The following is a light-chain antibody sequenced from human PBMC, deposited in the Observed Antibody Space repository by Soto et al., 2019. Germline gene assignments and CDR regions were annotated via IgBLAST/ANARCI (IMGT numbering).Light chain of an antibody. CDR3: QQSSITPIT. V-gene: IGKV1-39*01. CDR2: AAS. J-gene: IGKJ5*01. Sequence: DIPMTQSPSSLSASVGDRVTITCRASQRISTYLNWYQQKPGKAPKFLIYAASSLQSGVPSRFSGGGSGTDFTLTISRLQPEDFATYYCQQSSITPITFGQGTRLEIK. CDR1: QRISTY.